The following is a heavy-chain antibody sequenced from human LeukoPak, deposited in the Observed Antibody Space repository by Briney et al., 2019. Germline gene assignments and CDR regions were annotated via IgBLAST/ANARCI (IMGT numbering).Heavy chain of an antibody. Sequence: GGSLRLSCAASGFTFSSYAMHWVRQAPGKGLEWVAVTSYDGSNKYYADSVKGRFTISRDNSKNTLYLQMNSLRAEDTAVYYCARPGLHDYADYWGQGTLVTVSS. CDR1: GFTFSSYA. CDR3: ARPGLHDYADY. CDR2: TSYDGSNK. D-gene: IGHD4-17*01. V-gene: IGHV3-30-3*01. J-gene: IGHJ4*02.